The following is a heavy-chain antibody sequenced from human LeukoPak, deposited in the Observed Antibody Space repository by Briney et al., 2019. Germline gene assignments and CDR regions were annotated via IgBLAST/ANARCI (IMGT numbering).Heavy chain of an antibody. CDR2: ISYDGSNK. V-gene: IGHV3-30*04. CDR1: GFTFSSYA. Sequence: GGSLRLSCAPSGFTFSSYAMHWVRQAPGKGLEWVAVISYDGSNKYYADSVKGRFTISRDNSKNTLYLQMNSLRAEDTAVYYCARYGIRGTTYYYDSSGYPYFDYWGQGTLVTVSS. CDR3: ARYGIRGTTYYYDSSGYPYFDY. J-gene: IGHJ4*02. D-gene: IGHD3-22*01.